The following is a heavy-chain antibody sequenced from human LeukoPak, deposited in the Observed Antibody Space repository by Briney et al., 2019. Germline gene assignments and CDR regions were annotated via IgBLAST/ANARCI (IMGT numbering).Heavy chain of an antibody. CDR2: IYYSGST. CDR1: GGSISRSSYY. CDR3: ARHWEDKQQLVSLFDY. V-gene: IGHV4-39*01. D-gene: IGHD6-13*01. J-gene: IGHJ4*02. Sequence: SETLSLTCTVSGGSISRSSYYWGWIRQPPGKGLEWIGSIYYSGSTYYNPSLKSRVTISVDTSKNQFSLKLSSVTAADTAVYYCARHWEDKQQLVSLFDYWGQGTLVTVSS.